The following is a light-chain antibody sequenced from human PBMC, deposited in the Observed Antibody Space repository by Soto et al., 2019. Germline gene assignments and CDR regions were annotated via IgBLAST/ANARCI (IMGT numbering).Light chain of an antibody. CDR3: QHYNNWPPWS. CDR1: QSVSTD. J-gene: IGKJ1*01. V-gene: IGKV3-15*01. Sequence: EIVMTQSPATLSVSPGERATLSCRASQSVSTDLAWYQQKPGQAPRLLIYGASTRATGIPARFSGSGSGTEFTLTISSLQSDDFAFYYCQHYNNWPPWSFGQRTKLENK. CDR2: GAS.